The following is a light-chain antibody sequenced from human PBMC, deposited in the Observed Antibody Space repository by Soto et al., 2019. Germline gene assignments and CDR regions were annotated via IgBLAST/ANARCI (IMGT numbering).Light chain of an antibody. CDR1: QGISDY. Sequence: DIQMTQSRSTLSASVGDRVTITCRASQGISDYLAWFQQKPGKVPTLLIYAASTLQSGVPSRFSGRGSGTDFTLTISRLQPEDVATYYCQKYNRAPFTFGPGTKVDIK. J-gene: IGKJ3*01. CDR2: AAS. CDR3: QKYNRAPFT. V-gene: IGKV1-27*01.